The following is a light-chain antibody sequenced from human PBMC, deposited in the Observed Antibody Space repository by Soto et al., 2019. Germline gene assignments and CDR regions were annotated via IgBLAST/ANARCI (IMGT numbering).Light chain of an antibody. Sequence: QSVLTQPPLASGTPGQRVTISCSGSSSNIGGNAVNWYQQLPGTAPKLLIYSNIQRPSGVPDRFSGSKFGTAASLAISGLQSEDEANYYCATWDDSLNGWVFGGGTKLTVL. CDR2: SNI. CDR3: ATWDDSLNGWV. CDR1: SSNIGGNA. J-gene: IGLJ3*02. V-gene: IGLV1-44*01.